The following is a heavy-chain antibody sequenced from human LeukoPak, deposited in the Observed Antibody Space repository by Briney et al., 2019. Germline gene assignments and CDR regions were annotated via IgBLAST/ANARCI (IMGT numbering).Heavy chain of an antibody. Sequence: ASVKVSCKASGYTFTSYGVSWVRQAPGQGLEWMGWINPNSGGTNYAQKFQGRVTMTRDTSISTAYMELSRLRSDDTAVYYCARDRSSNYDYWGQGTLVTVSS. CDR3: ARDRSSNYDY. J-gene: IGHJ4*02. CDR2: INPNSGGT. D-gene: IGHD6-6*01. CDR1: GYTFTSYG. V-gene: IGHV1-2*02.